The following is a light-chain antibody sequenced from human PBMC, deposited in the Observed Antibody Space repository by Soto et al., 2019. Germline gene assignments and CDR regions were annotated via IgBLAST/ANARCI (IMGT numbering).Light chain of an antibody. CDR1: QSVSSN. CDR3: QQYNNWPLT. CDR2: GAS. Sequence: EIVMTQPPATLSVSPGERATLSCRASQSVSSNLAWYQQKPGQAPRLLIYGASTRATGIPARFSGSRSGTEFTLTISSLQSEDFAVYYCQQYNNWPLTFGGGTKVEIK. V-gene: IGKV3-15*01. J-gene: IGKJ4*01.